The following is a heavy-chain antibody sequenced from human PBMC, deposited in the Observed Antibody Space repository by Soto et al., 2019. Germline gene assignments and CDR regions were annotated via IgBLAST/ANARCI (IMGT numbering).Heavy chain of an antibody. CDR2: VSDSGST. CDR1: GGSLDYYY. Sequence: QVQLQESGPGLVKSSETLSLTCTVSGGSLDYYYWTWVRQPPGKGPEWIGYVSDSGSTKYNPSLRSRVTISVDRSKKQFSLILSSVTAADTAVYYCARDSTSWLPYHDIDVWGQGTTVTVSS. J-gene: IGHJ6*02. CDR3: ARDSTSWLPYHDIDV. D-gene: IGHD6-13*01. V-gene: IGHV4-59*01.